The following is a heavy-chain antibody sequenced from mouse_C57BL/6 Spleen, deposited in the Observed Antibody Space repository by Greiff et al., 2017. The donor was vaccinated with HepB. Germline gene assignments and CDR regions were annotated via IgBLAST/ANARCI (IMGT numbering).Heavy chain of an antibody. Sequence: VKLQESGAELVKPGASVKLSCKASGYTFTSYWMHWVKQRPGRGLEWIGRIDPNSGGTKYNEKFKSKATLTVDKPSSTAYMQLSSLTSEDSAVYYCARQLTGTGYWYFDVWGTGTTVTVSS. V-gene: IGHV1-72*01. D-gene: IGHD4-1*01. CDR2: IDPNSGGT. J-gene: IGHJ1*03. CDR3: ARQLTGTGYWYFDV. CDR1: GYTFTSYW.